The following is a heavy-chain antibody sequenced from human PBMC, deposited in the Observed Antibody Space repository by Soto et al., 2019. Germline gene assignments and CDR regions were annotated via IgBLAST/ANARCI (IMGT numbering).Heavy chain of an antibody. Sequence: QVQLQESGPGLVKPSETLSLTCTVSGGSINSYYWSWNRQPPGKGLEWIAYIYEGGTTNYNPSLNNRVTASVDTSKNQFSLMLNSVSAADPAVYFCARTPGEWGQGTLVTVSS. CDR3: ARTPGE. J-gene: IGHJ4*02. D-gene: IGHD7-27*01. CDR1: GGSINSYY. CDR2: IYEGGTT. V-gene: IGHV4-59*01.